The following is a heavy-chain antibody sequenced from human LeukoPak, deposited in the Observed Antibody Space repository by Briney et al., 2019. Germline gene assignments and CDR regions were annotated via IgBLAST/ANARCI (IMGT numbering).Heavy chain of an antibody. J-gene: IGHJ5*02. CDR3: ARGLYGDYVGVNNWFDP. V-gene: IGHV3-11*04. D-gene: IGHD4-17*01. CDR1: GFTFSDYY. CDR2: ISSSDTT. Sequence: PGGSLRLSCAASGFTFSDYYMSWIRRAPGKGLEWVSYISSSDTTYYADSVKGRFTISRDNAKNSVFLQMNSLRAEDTAVYYCARGLYGDYVGVNNWFDPWGQGTRITVSS.